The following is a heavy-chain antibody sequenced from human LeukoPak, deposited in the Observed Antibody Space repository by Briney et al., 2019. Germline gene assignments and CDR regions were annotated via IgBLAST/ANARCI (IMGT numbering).Heavy chain of an antibody. J-gene: IGHJ3*02. CDR1: GFTFSSYG. D-gene: IGHD2-15*01. Sequence: PGGSLRLSCAASGFTFSSYGMHWVRQASGKGLEWVAFIRYDGSNKYYADSVKGRFTISRDNSKNTLYLQMNSLRAEDTAVYYCTRERVDIVVVVAPGNAFDIWGQGTMVTVSS. V-gene: IGHV3-30*02. CDR3: TRERVDIVVVVAPGNAFDI. CDR2: IRYDGSNK.